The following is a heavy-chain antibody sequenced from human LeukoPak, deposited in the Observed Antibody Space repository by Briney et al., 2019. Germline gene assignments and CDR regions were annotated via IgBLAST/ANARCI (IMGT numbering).Heavy chain of an antibody. J-gene: IGHJ4*02. CDR2: ISGSGRDT. CDR3: AKFRVHTSSRGVGLDY. CDR1: GFTFSSYA. V-gene: IGHV3-23*01. D-gene: IGHD5-18*01. Sequence: GGSLRLSCAASGFTFSSYAMSWVRQAPGKGLEWVSAISGSGRDTFYADSVKGRFTFSRDNSKNTLSLQMNSLRAEDTAVYYCAKFRVHTSSRGVGLDYWGQGTLVTVSS.